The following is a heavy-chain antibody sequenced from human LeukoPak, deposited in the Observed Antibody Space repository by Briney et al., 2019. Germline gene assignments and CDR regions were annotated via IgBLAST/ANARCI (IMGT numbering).Heavy chain of an antibody. J-gene: IGHJ3*01. CDR1: GFSFSSYR. D-gene: IGHD6-6*01. Sequence: PGGSLRLSCAASGFSFSSYRMKWVRQAPGKGLEWVSYISGGSTTIYYADSVKGRFTISRDNARNSLYLQMTSLRAEDTAVYYCARGEYSGSQATDYWGQGTMVTVSS. CDR2: ISGGSTTI. CDR3: ARGEYSGSQATDY. V-gene: IGHV3-48*01.